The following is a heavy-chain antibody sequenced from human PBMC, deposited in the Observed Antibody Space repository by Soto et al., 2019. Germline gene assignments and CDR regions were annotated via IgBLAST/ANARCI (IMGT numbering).Heavy chain of an antibody. CDR2: IYPGDSDI. CDR3: ARRSIAAPVQQTAGMDV. D-gene: IGHD6-13*01. J-gene: IGHJ6*02. CDR1: GYSFTSYW. Sequence: GESLKISCKGSGYSFTSYWIVWVRQMPGKGLEWMGIIYPGDSDIRYSPSFQGQVTISADESISTAYLQWSSLKASDTAMYYCARRSIAAPVQQTAGMDVWGQGTTVTVSS. V-gene: IGHV5-51*01.